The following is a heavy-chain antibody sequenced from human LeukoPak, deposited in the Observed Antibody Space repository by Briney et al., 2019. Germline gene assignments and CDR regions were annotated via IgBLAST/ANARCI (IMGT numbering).Heavy chain of an antibody. CDR2: IYYSGST. CDR1: GGSISSSSYY. CDR3: ASSIRTTFDN. D-gene: IGHD1-1*01. Sequence: SETLSLTCTVSGGSISSSSYYWGWIRQPPGKGLEWIGSIYYSGSTYYNPSLKSRVTISVDTSKNQFSLKLSSVTAADTALFFCASSIRTTFDNWGQGTLVTVSS. V-gene: IGHV4-39*01. J-gene: IGHJ4*02.